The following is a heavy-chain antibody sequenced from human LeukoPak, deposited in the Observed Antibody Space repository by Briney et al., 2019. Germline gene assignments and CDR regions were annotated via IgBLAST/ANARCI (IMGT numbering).Heavy chain of an antibody. Sequence: SETLSLTCAVSGYSISSGYYWGWIRQPPGKGLEWIGSIYPSGSTYYNPPLKSRVTISVDTSKNQFSLELSSVTAADTAFYYCARAYCGGDCTRDYWGQGTLVTVSS. CDR3: ARAYCGGDCTRDY. J-gene: IGHJ4*02. CDR1: GYSISSGYY. CDR2: IYPSGST. D-gene: IGHD2-21*01. V-gene: IGHV4-38-2*01.